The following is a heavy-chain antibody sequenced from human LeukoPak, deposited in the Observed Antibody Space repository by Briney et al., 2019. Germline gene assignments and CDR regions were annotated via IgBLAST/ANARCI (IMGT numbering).Heavy chain of an antibody. CDR1: GFTFSSYT. J-gene: IGHJ6*02. CDR2: ISSSSSTI. V-gene: IGHV3-48*02. CDR3: ARDCYDAYGMDV. D-gene: IGHD3-3*01. Sequence: GGSLRLSCAASGFTFSSYTMNWVRQAPGKGLEWVSYISSSSSTIYYADSVKGRITISRDNAKHSLYLQMYSLRDEDTAVYYCARDCYDAYGMDVWGQGTTVTVSS.